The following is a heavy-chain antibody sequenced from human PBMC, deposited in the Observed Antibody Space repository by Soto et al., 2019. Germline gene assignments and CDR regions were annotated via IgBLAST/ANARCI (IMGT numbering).Heavy chain of an antibody. CDR2: ISWNGDKM. CDR3: AKESQARLGTGGFDY. V-gene: IGHV3-9*01. D-gene: IGHD7-27*01. Sequence: EVQLVESGGGSVQPGRSLRLSCAASAFTFDNYAMHWVRQTPGKRLAGVAGISWNGDKMEYADSVKGRFTISRDNARRSRYLQMNSLEIEDTALYYCAKESQARLGTGGFDYWGQGTLVTVSS. CDR1: AFTFDNYA. J-gene: IGHJ4*02.